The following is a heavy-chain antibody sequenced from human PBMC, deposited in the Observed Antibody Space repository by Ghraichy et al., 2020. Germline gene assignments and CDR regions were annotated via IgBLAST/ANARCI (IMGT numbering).Heavy chain of an antibody. CDR1: GVFITRDTFY. CDR2: IHSSGNT. V-gene: IGHV4-30-4*01. J-gene: IGHJ5*02. D-gene: IGHD6-6*01. Sequence: SETLSLTCSVSGVFITRDTFYWNWVRQTPGKGLEWIGYIHSSGNTFYNPSLKSRPSISLDTSRNQFSLNLTSVTAEDTALYFCARGPPTYSSSSTWLDPWGQGTQVTVSS. CDR3: ARGPPTYSSSSTWLDP.